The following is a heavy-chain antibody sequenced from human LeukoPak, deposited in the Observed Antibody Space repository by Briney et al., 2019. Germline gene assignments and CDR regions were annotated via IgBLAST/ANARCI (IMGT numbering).Heavy chain of an antibody. J-gene: IGHJ4*02. Sequence: GGSLRLSCAASGFTFSSYAMSWVRQAPGKGLEWVSTISGSGGSTYYAHSVEGRFTISRDNSENTVYLQMSSLRAEDTAVYYCAKDGYGSKSYIDLDYWGQGTLVTVSS. CDR3: AKDGYGSKSYIDLDY. V-gene: IGHV3-23*01. D-gene: IGHD3-10*01. CDR2: ISGSGGST. CDR1: GFTFSSYA.